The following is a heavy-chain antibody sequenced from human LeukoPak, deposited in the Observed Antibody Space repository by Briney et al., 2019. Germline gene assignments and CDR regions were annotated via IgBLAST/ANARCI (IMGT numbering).Heavy chain of an antibody. D-gene: IGHD4-23*01. CDR3: ARGAANYGGKAYYYSYLDV. Sequence: GASVKVSCKASGYTFTSYYMHWVRQAPGQGREGMGIINPIGGSTSYAPKFQGRVTMTRDTSTSTVYMELSSLRSEDTAVYYCARGAANYGGKAYYYSYLDVWGKGTTVTVSS. CDR2: INPIGGST. V-gene: IGHV1-46*01. J-gene: IGHJ6*03. CDR1: GYTFTSYY.